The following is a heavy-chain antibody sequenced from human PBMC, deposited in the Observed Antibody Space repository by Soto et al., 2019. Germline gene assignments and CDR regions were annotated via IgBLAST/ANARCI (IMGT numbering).Heavy chain of an antibody. Sequence: GGSLRLSCVASSGFTFSSHWMHWVRQAPGKGLVWVSRISRDGTSTNYADSVKGRFTISRDNAKNTLYLQMNSLRAEDTAIYYCARGPSGSGLYAGDYWGQGTQVTVSS. J-gene: IGHJ4*02. CDR3: ARGPSGSGLYAGDY. D-gene: IGHD6-19*01. CDR1: SGFTFSSHW. CDR2: ISRDGTST. V-gene: IGHV3-74*01.